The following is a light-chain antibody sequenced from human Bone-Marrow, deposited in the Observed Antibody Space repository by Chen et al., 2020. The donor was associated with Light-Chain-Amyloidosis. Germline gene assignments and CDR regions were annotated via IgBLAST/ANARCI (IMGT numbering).Light chain of an antibody. CDR2: DAS. CDR3: QHYNNWPFT. CDR1: QSVYTN. V-gene: IGKV3-15*01. Sequence: TQSPGILSLSPGETATLSCRTNQSVYTNLAWYQHKPGQAPRLLIYDASTRAAVIPGRFSGSRSGVDFTLTISNIQSEDSAVYYCQHYNNWPFTFGPGTTVNIK. J-gene: IGKJ3*01.